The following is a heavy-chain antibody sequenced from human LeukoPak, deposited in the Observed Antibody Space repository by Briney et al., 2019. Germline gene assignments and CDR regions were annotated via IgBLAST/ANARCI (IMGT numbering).Heavy chain of an antibody. CDR3: ATIQYSSGWTFDY. CDR1: GGSISSSNW. V-gene: IGHV4-4*02. CDR2: IYHSGST. J-gene: IGHJ4*02. D-gene: IGHD6-19*01. Sequence: PSETLSLTCTVSGGSISSSNWWSWVRQPPGKGLEWIGEIYHSGSTNYNPSLKSRVTISVDKSKNQFSLKLSSVTAADTAVYYCATIQYSSGWTFDYWGQGTLVTVSS.